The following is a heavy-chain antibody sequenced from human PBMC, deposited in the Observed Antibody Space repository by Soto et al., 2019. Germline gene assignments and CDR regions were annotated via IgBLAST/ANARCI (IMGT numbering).Heavy chain of an antibody. J-gene: IGHJ3*01. CDR2: ITGNSAFT. V-gene: IGHV3-23*01. Sequence: PGGSLRLSCAASGFTFSSYAMSWVRQAPGKGLEWVSGITGNSAFTYYADSVKGRFTISRDNSKNTLYLQMNTLRVEDTAVYYCAKNRDYDYDAFDVWGQGTVVT. CDR3: AKNRDYDYDAFDV. D-gene: IGHD3-16*01. CDR1: GFTFSSYA.